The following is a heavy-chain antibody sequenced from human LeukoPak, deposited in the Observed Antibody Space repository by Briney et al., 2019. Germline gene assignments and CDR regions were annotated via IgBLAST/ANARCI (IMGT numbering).Heavy chain of an antibody. J-gene: IGHJ3*02. CDR2: IYYSGIT. V-gene: IGHV4-30-4*01. CDR1: GGSISSGDYY. CDR3: ARGYSSSWSPDAFDI. D-gene: IGHD6-13*01. Sequence: SETLSLTCTVSGGSISSGDYYWSWLRQPPGKGLEWIGYIYYSGITYYNPSLKSRVTISVDTSKNQFSLKLSSVTAADTAVYYCARGYSSSWSPDAFDIWGQGTMVTVSS.